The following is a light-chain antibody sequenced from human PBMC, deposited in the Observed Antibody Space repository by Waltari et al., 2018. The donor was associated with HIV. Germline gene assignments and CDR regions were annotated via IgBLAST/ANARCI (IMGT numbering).Light chain of an antibody. V-gene: IGKV3-15*01. CDR2: CAS. CDR1: QSAISN. CDR3: QQYNTLLT. Sequence: ELVMTQSPATLSVSPGERATLSCRASQSAISNLAWYQQKPGQAPRLLIYCASTTATVIPARFSCSESGTYYTRTISDLQSEDFAVGCGQQYNTLLTFGGGTKVEIK. J-gene: IGKJ4*02.